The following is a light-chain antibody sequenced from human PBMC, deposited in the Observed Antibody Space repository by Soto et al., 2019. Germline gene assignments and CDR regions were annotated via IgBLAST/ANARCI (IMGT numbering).Light chain of an antibody. Sequence: DIVLTQSPGTLSLSPGERATLSCRASQSVSSNYLAWYQRKTGQAPRLLIYGASNRATGIPNRFSGSGSGTDFTLTITRLEPEDFLVYYCQQYGSSPPTFGHGTKVEIK. CDR2: GAS. V-gene: IGKV3-20*01. CDR3: QQYGSSPPT. CDR1: QSVSSNY. J-gene: IGKJ1*01.